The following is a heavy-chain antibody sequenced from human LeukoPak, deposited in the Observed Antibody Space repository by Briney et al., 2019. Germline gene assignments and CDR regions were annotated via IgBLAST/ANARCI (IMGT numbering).Heavy chain of an antibody. CDR2: INPSGGST. J-gene: IGHJ4*02. Sequence: PSVKLSCRASGYSLTIYDMHWVRDAPAQGLEWMGIINPSGGSTSYAQKFQGRVTMTRDTSTSTVYMELSSLRSEDTAVYYCARGNDYSNPDFDYWGQGTLVTVSS. D-gene: IGHD4-11*01. CDR3: ARGNDYSNPDFDY. CDR1: GYSLTIYD. V-gene: IGHV1-46*01.